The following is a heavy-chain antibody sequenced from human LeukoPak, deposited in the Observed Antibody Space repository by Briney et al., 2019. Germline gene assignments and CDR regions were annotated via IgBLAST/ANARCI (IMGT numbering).Heavy chain of an antibody. CDR2: IIPIFGTA. CDR3: ARDGHGDYHRAFDI. Sequence: ASVKVSCKASGGTFISYAISWVRQAPGQGLEWMGGIIPIFGTANYAQKFQGRVTITADKSTSKAYMELSSLRSEDTAVYYCARDGHGDYHRAFDIWGQGTLVTVSP. J-gene: IGHJ3*02. CDR1: GGTFISYA. V-gene: IGHV1-69*06. D-gene: IGHD4-17*01.